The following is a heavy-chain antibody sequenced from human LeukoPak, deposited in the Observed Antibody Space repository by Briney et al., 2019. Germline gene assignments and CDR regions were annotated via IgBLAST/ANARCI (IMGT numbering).Heavy chain of an antibody. V-gene: IGHV4-59*01. J-gene: IGHJ6*03. CDR2: IYYSGST. D-gene: IGHD6-19*01. Sequence: KPSETLSLACTVSGGSITSYYWTWIRQPPGKGLEWIGSIYYSGSTNYNPSLKSRVTISVDTSKNQFSLKLSSVTAADTAVYYCARDGSDSSGWPHYYYYMDVWGKGTTVTVSS. CDR3: ARDGSDSSGWPHYYYYMDV. CDR1: GGSITSYY.